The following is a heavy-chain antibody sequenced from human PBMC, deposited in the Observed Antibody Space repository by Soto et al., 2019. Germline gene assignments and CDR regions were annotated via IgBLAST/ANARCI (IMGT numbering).Heavy chain of an antibody. D-gene: IGHD5-12*01. V-gene: IGHV4-4*07. CDR2: MYVTGTT. CDR3: ARDGGYTGYEEGNPFDI. CDR1: GGSISHHY. J-gene: IGHJ3*02. Sequence: SETLSLTCTVSGGSISHHYWSWIRQPAGTRLEWIGRMYVTGTTNYNPSLKNRVSMSIDTSKNQFSLKLSSVTAADAAVYYCARDGGYTGYEEGNPFDIWGQGTMVTVSS.